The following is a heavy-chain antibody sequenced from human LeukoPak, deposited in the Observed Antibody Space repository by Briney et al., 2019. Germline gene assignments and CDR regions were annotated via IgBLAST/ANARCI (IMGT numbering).Heavy chain of an antibody. V-gene: IGHV4-4*07. CDR1: GGSISSYF. Sequence: SETLSLTCTVSGGSISSYFWSWIRQPAGKELEWIGRIYSSGSTNYNPSLKSRVTILVDTSKNQFSLNLTSVTAADTAVYYCARRGQAGYLYWGQGTLVTVSS. CDR2: IYSSGST. J-gene: IGHJ4*02. CDR3: ARRGQAGYLY. D-gene: IGHD3-16*02.